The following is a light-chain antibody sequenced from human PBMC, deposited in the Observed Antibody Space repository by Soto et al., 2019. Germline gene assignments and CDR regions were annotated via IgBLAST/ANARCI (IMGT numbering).Light chain of an antibody. CDR2: GAS. CDR3: QQYGSSPPWT. CDR1: QSVSSSY. J-gene: IGKJ1*01. Sequence: EIVWTQSPGTLSLSPGERATLSCRASQSVSSSYLAWYQQKPGQAPRLLIYGASSRATGIPDRFSGSGSGTDFTLTISSMEAEDFAVYYCQQYGSSPPWTFGQGTKVEIK. V-gene: IGKV3-20*01.